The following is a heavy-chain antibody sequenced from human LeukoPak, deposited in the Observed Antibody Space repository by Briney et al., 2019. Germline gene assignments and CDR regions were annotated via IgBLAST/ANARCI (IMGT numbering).Heavy chain of an antibody. D-gene: IGHD3-22*01. CDR2: IYYSGST. CDR3: ARAPMDSSGYYPNDAFDI. CDR1: GGSISSGGYY. Sequence: PSQTLSLTCTVSGGSISSGGYYWSWIRQHPGKGLEWIGYIYYSGSTYYNPSLKSRVTISVDTSKNQFSLKLSSVTAADTAVYYCARAPMDSSGYYPNDAFDIWGQGTMVTVSS. J-gene: IGHJ3*02. V-gene: IGHV4-31*03.